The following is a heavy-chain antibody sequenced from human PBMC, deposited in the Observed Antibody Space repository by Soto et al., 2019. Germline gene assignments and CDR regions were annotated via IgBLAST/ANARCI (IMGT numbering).Heavy chain of an antibody. Sequence: VQLMDSGGGLVQPGGSLRLYCAASGFTFTTWWMDWARQTPGKGLEWVANINQDGSQKNYVDSVKGRFTISRDNAKNSVYLQMTSLTAEDSALYYCSRSLNAWGQGTLVTVSS. J-gene: IGHJ5*02. CDR1: GFTFTTWW. V-gene: IGHV3-7*01. CDR2: INQDGSQK. CDR3: SRSLNA.